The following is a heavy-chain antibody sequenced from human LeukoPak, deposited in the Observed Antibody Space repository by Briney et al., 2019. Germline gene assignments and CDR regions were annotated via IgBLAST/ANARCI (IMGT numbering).Heavy chain of an antibody. CDR3: ARGAGWYEY. J-gene: IGHJ4*02. CDR1: GGSINNYY. Sequence: SETLSLTCTVSGGSINNYYWSWLRQPPGKGLEWTGYIHYSGSTIYNFSLKSRVTISVDTSKSQFSLKLSSVTAADTAVYYCARGAGWYEYWGQGTLVTVSS. V-gene: IGHV4-59*01. CDR2: IHYSGST. D-gene: IGHD6-19*01.